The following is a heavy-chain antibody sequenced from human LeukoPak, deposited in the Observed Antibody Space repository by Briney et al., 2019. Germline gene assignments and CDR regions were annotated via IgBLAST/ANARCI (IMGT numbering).Heavy chain of an antibody. D-gene: IGHD6-19*01. CDR2: IIPIFGTA. V-gene: IGHV1-69*05. Sequence: GSSVKVSCXASGGTFSNYAISWVRQARGQGLEWMARIIPIFGTANYAQKFQGRVTITTDESTSTAYMELSSLRSEDTAVYYCARDAWAVAGRVLFEVGAFDIWGQGTMVTVSS. CDR3: ARDAWAVAGRVLFEVGAFDI. CDR1: GGTFSNYA. J-gene: IGHJ3*02.